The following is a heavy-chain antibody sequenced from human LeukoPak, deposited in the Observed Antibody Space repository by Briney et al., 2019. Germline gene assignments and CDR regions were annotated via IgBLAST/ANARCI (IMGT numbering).Heavy chain of an antibody. D-gene: IGHD3-22*01. J-gene: IGHJ4*02. Sequence: PSETLSLTCTVSGGSVSSGSYYWSWVRQAPGKGLEWVANIRQDGSDKYYVDSVKGRFTISRDNANNSLYLQMNSLRAEDTAVYYCARADYYDSSGYYDYWGQGTPVTVSS. CDR1: GGSVSSGSYY. CDR2: IRQDGSDK. CDR3: ARADYYDSSGYYDY. V-gene: IGHV3-7*04.